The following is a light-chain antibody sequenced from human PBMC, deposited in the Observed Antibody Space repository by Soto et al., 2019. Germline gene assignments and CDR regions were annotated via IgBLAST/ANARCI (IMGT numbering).Light chain of an antibody. J-gene: IGKJ1*01. Sequence: DIQITQSPSSLSASVGDRVTITCRASQSISSYLNWYQQKPGKAPKLLIYAASSLQSGVPSRFSGSGSGTEFTLTISSLQPDDFATYYCQQYNSYSRTFGQGTKVDI. CDR1: QSISSY. CDR3: QQYNSYSRT. V-gene: IGKV1-5*01. CDR2: AAS.